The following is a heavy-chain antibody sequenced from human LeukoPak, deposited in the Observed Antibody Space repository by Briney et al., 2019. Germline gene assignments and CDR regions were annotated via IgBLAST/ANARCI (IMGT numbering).Heavy chain of an antibody. D-gene: IGHD6-6*01. CDR2: ISAYNGNT. V-gene: IGHV1-18*01. Sequence: ASVKVSCEASGYTFTSYGISWVRQAPRQGLEWTGSISAYNGNTNYAQKLQGRVTMTTDTSTSTAYMELRSLRSDDTAVYYCARDHLAARPSYCDYWGQGTLVTVSS. J-gene: IGHJ4*02. CDR1: GYTFTSYG. CDR3: ARDHLAARPSYCDY.